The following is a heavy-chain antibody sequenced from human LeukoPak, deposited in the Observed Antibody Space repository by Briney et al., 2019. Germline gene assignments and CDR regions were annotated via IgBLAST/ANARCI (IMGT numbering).Heavy chain of an antibody. V-gene: IGHV3-9*01. CDR2: ISWNSGSI. D-gene: IGHD6-13*01. CDR1: GFTFDDYA. CDR3: AKDSSSWPKNWFDP. Sequence: GRSLRLSCAASGFTFDDYAMHWVWQAPGKGLEWVSGISWNSGSIGYADSVKGRFTISRDNAKNSLYLQMNSLRAEDTALYYCAKDSSSWPKNWFDPWGQGTLVTVSS. J-gene: IGHJ5*02.